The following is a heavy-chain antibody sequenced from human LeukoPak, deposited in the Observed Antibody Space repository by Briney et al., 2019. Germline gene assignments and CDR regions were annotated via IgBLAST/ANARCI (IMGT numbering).Heavy chain of an antibody. CDR2: IIPIFGTA. D-gene: IGHD2-2*01. V-gene: IGHV1-69*13. Sequence: SVKVSCKASGGTFSSYAISWVRQAPGQGLEWMGGIIPIFGTANYAQKFQGRVTITADESTSTAYMELSSLRSEDTAVYYCASVPPRTPYYYYYMDVWGKGTTVTVSS. J-gene: IGHJ6*03. CDR3: ASVPPRTPYYYYYMDV. CDR1: GGTFSSYA.